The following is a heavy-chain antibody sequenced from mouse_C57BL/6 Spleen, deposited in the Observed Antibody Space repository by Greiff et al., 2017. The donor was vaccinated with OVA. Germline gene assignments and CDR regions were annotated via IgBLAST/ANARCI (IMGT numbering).Heavy chain of an antibody. CDR3: ARDDDCDAMDY. J-gene: IGHJ4*01. CDR1: GFTFTDYG. V-gene: IGHV5-17*01. Sequence: EVQLVESGGGLVKPGGSLKLSCAASGFTFTDYGMHWVRQAPEKGLEWVAYISSGSSTTYYEDNVKGRVTISRDNAKNTLFLQMTSLRSEDTAMYYCARDDDCDAMDYWGQGTSVTVSS. CDR2: ISSGSSTT. D-gene: IGHD2-4*01.